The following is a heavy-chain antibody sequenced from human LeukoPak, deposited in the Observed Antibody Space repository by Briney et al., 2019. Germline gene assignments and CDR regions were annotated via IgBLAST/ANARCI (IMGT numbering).Heavy chain of an antibody. CDR2: IGFDGNNK. CDR3: ARGSPGYSSSWSDY. V-gene: IGHV3-33*01. Sequence: GGSLRLSCAASGFTFTAYGMHWVRQAPGKGLEWVAVIGFDGNNKYYADSVKGRFTISRDNSKNTLYLQMNSLRAEDTAVNYCARGSPGYSSSWSDYWGQGTLVTVSS. CDR1: GFTFTAYG. J-gene: IGHJ4*02. D-gene: IGHD6-13*01.